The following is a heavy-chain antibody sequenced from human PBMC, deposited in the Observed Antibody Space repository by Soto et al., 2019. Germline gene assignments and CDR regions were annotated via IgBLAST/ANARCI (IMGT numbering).Heavy chain of an antibody. Sequence: QVQLQESGPGLVKPSETLSLTCTVSGGSISSDYWSWIRQPPGKGLEWIGYIYYSGSTSYNPSLKSRVTISVDPSKNQYSLKLSSVTAADTAVYYCARVESRGYQDWFDPWGQGTLVTVSS. CDR3: ARVESRGYQDWFDP. J-gene: IGHJ5*02. CDR1: GGSISSDY. V-gene: IGHV4-59*01. D-gene: IGHD3-22*01. CDR2: IYYSGST.